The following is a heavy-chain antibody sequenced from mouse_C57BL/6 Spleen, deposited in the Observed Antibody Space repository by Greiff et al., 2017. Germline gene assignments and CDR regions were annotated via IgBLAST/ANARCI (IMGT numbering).Heavy chain of an antibody. J-gene: IGHJ2*01. V-gene: IGHV5-4*01. Sequence: EVQVVEPGGGLVKPGGSLKLSCAASGFTFSSYAMSWVRQTPEKRLEWVATISDGGSYTYYPDNVKGRFTIARDNAKNNLYLQMSHLKSEDTAMYCCARGPVVAGYYFDYWGQGTTLTVSS. CDR3: ARGPVVAGYYFDY. CDR1: GFTFSSYA. D-gene: IGHD1-1*01. CDR2: ISDGGSYT.